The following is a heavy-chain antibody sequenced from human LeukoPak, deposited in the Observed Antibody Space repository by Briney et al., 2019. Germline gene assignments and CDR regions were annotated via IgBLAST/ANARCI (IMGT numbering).Heavy chain of an antibody. V-gene: IGHV3-11*01. CDR3: ARSRALRYFDL. Sequence: GGSLRLSCAASGFTFSDYYMSWVRQAPGKGLEWLAYISNIGYSMYYADSVKDRSTISRDNDQRSVDLQLNSLTADDTAVYYCARSRALRYFDLWGQGSLVTVPS. CDR2: ISNIGYSM. D-gene: IGHD3-9*01. J-gene: IGHJ4*02. CDR1: GFTFSDYY.